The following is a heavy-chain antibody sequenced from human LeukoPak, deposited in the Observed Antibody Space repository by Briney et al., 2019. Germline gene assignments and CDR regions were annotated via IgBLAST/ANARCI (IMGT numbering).Heavy chain of an antibody. CDR2: ISGSGGST. Sequence: SGGSLRLSCAASGFTFSSYAMSWVRQAPGKGLEWVSAISGSGGSTYYADSVKGRFTISRDNSKNTLYLQMNSLRAEDTAVYYCANRIARDSSSWSDFDYWGQGTLVTVSS. J-gene: IGHJ4*02. V-gene: IGHV3-23*01. CDR1: GFTFSSYA. D-gene: IGHD6-13*01. CDR3: ANRIARDSSSWSDFDY.